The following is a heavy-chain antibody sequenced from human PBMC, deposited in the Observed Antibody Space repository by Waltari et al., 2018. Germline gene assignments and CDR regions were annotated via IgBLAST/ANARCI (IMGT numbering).Heavy chain of an antibody. J-gene: IGHJ2*01. CDR1: GFTYRMYW. CDR3: ARGARRTTVTTGWWYFDL. Sequence: EVQLVESGGGLVQPGGSLRLSCAASGFTYRMYWMHWVRQAPGKGLVWVSRSNSDRSSTGYEDSVKGRFTISKDNAKNTVYLQMNSLRAEDTAIYYCARGARRTTVTTGWWYFDLWGRGTLVTVSS. CDR2: SNSDRSST. D-gene: IGHD4-17*01. V-gene: IGHV3-74*01.